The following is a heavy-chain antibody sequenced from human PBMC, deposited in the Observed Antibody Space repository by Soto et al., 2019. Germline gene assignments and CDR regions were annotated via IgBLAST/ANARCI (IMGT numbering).Heavy chain of an antibody. Sequence: EVQLLESGGGLVQPGGSLRLSCAASGFTFSSYAMSWVRQAPGKGLXXXXXISGSGGSTYYADSVKGRFTISRDNSKNTLYLQMNSLRAEDTAVYYCAKARAQYYDFWSGYPVDYWGQGTLVTVSS. CDR3: AKARAQYYDFWSGYPVDY. J-gene: IGHJ4*02. CDR2: ISGSGGST. D-gene: IGHD3-3*01. V-gene: IGHV3-23*01. CDR1: GFTFSSYA.